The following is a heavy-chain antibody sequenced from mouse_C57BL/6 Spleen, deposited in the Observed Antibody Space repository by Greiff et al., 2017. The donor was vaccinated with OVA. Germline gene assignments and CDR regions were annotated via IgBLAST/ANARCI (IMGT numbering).Heavy chain of an antibody. J-gene: IGHJ3*01. D-gene: IGHD2-2*01. CDR3: ARHEGYGYPAWFAY. CDR1: GYTFTEYT. CDR2: FYPGSGSI. Sequence: VQLQQSGAELVKPGASVKLSCKASGYTFTEYTIHWVKPRPGQGLEWIGWFYPGSGSIKYNEKFKDTATLTADKSSSTVYIELSRLTSAASAVYFCARHEGYGYPAWFAYWGQGTLVTVSA. V-gene: IGHV1-62-2*01.